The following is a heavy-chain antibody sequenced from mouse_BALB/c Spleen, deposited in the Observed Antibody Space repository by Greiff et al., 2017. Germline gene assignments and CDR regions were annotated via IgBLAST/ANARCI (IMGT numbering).Heavy chain of an antibody. CDR2: ISDGGSYT. J-gene: IGHJ3*01. CDR1: GFTFSDYY. V-gene: IGHV5-4*02. Sequence: EVQLVESGGGLVKPGGSLKLSCAASGFTFSDYYMYWVRQTPEKRLEWVATISDGGSYTYYPDSVKGRFTISRDNAKNNLYLQMSSLKSEDTAMYYCAREMDDYDGAYWGQGTLVTVSA. D-gene: IGHD2-4*01. CDR3: AREMDDYDGAY.